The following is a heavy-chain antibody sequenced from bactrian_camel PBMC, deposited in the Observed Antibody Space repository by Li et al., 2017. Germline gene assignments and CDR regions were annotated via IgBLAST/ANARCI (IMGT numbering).Heavy chain of an antibody. CDR2: LFSGSA. D-gene: IGHD4*01. CDR1: GNTYTSPC. J-gene: IGHJ4*01. Sequence: HVQLVESGGGSVQDGGSLRLSCGASGNTYTSPCMGWFRQAPGKGLEWISSLFSGSADYTDSVKGRFTISRDDAENTLYLQMNSLRPEDTAKYYCAVTGRSIAAMVFIGPQGTQVTVS. V-gene: IGHV3-2*01.